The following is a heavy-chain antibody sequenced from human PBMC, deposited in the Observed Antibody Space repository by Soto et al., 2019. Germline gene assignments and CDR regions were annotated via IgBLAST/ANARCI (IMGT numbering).Heavy chain of an antibody. J-gene: IGHJ5*02. D-gene: IGHD6-13*01. CDR1: VYTFTSNY. CDR2: INPSGGNT. CDR3: ARDHSISSSGAWWLDP. Sequence: XSVKVSCKASVYTFTSNYIHWVRRAPGQGLEWMGTINPSGGNTNYAQKFQGRVTMTRDTSTSTVYMDLRSLTSEDTAVYYCARDHSISSSGAWWLDPWGQGTLVTVSS. V-gene: IGHV1-46*01.